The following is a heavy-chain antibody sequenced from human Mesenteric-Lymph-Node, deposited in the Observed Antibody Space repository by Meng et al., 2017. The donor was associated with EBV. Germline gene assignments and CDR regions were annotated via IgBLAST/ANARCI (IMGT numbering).Heavy chain of an antibody. V-gene: IGHV4-61*01. CDR2: IYYSGRT. CDR3: ARDTNGDYGWVDP. Sequence: QVQLQESGPGLVKPSETLSLTCTVSGGSVSSGSYYWSWIRQPPGKGLEWIGNIYYSGRTNYNPSLKSRVTISVDTSKNQFSLKLSSVTAADTAVYYCARDTNGDYGWVDPWGQGTLVTVSS. CDR1: GGSVSSGSYY. J-gene: IGHJ5*02. D-gene: IGHD4-17*01.